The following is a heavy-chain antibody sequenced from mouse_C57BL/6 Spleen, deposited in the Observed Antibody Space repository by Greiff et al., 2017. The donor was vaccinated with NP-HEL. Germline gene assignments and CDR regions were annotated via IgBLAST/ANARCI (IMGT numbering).Heavy chain of an antibody. J-gene: IGHJ1*03. CDR3: ARHPTVVADWYFEV. D-gene: IGHD1-1*01. V-gene: IGHV5-15*01. CDR1: GFTFSDYG. CDR2: ISNLAYSI. Sequence: EVMLVESGGGLVQPGGSLKLSCAASGFTFSDYGMAWVRQAPRKGPEWVAFISNLAYSIYYADTVTGRFPISRENAKNTLYLEMSSLRSEDTAMYYCARHPTVVADWYFEVWGTGTTVTVSS.